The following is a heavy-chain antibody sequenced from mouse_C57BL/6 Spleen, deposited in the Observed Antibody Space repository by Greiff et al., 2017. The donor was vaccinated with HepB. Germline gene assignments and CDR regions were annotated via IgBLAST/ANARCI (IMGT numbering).Heavy chain of an antibody. D-gene: IGHD2-5*01. J-gene: IGHJ4*01. CDR3: ARWGYYSTSYAMDY. CDR2: INPNNGGT. Sequence: EVQLQQSGPELVKPGASVKISCKASGYTFTDYYMNWVKQSHGKSLEWIGDINPNNGGTSYNQKFKGKATLTVDKSSSTAYMELRSLTSEDSAVYYCARWGYYSTSYAMDYWGQGTSVTVSS. CDR1: GYTFTDYY. V-gene: IGHV1-26*01.